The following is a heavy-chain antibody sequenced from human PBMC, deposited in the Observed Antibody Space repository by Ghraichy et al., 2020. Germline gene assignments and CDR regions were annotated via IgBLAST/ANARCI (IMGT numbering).Heavy chain of an antibody. J-gene: IGHJ5*02. Sequence: SETLSLTCAVSGGSISSGGYSWSWIRQPPGKGLEWIGYIYHSGSTYYNPSLKSRVTISVDRSKNQFSLKLSSVTAADTAVYYCARGLLLGWFDPWGQGTLVTVSS. CDR1: GGSISSGGYS. CDR3: ARGLLLGWFDP. V-gene: IGHV4-30-2*01. CDR2: IYHSGST. D-gene: IGHD2-15*01.